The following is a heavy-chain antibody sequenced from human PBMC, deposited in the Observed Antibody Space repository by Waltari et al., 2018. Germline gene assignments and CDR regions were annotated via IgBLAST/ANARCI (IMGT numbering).Heavy chain of an antibody. CDR1: GGSISSASYY. D-gene: IGHD2-21*01. J-gene: IGHJ3*02. V-gene: IGHV4-61*02. CDR2: IYTSGST. Sequence: QVQLQESGPGLVKPSQPLSLTCTGSGGSISSASYYWRSIRQLAGKGLEWIGRIYTSGSTNYNPSLKSRVTISVDTSKNQFSLKLSSVTAADTAVYYCARNTPDVVVIPDAFDIWGQGTMVTVSS. CDR3: ARNTPDVVVIPDAFDI.